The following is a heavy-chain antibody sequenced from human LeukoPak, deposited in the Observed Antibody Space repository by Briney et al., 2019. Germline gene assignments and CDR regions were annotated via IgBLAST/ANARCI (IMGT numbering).Heavy chain of an antibody. CDR3: ARDRGSDYYPLYYYYGMDV. CDR1: GGSISSGGYY. Sequence: SETLSLTCTVSGGSISSGGYYWSWIRQHPGKGLEWIGYIYYSGSTYHNPSLKSRVTISVDTSKNQFSLKLSSVTAADTAVYYCARDRGSDYYPLYYYYGMDVWGQGTTVTVSS. D-gene: IGHD3-3*01. J-gene: IGHJ6*02. CDR2: IYYSGST. V-gene: IGHV4-31*03.